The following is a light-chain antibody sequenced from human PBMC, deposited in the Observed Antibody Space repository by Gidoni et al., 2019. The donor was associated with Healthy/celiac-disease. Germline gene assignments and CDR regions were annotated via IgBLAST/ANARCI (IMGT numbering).Light chain of an antibody. CDR3: QQYGSSLYT. CDR2: GAS. V-gene: IGKV3-20*01. Sequence: ELVLTQSPGTLSLSPGERATLSCRASQSVSSSYLAWYQQKPGQAPRLLIYGASSMATGIPDRFSGSGSGTDFTLTISRLEPEDFAVYYCQQYGSSLYTFGQGTKLEIK. CDR1: QSVSSSY. J-gene: IGKJ2*01.